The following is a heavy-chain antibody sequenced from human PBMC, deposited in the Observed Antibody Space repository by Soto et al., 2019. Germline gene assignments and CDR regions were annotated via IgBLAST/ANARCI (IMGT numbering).Heavy chain of an antibody. CDR1: GFSLSTSGVG. Sequence: QITLKESGPPLVKPTQTLTLTCTFAGFSLSTSGVGVAWISQPPGKALEWLALIYWDDDKRYRPSLESRLTITKDTSKNQVVLTMTNMDSVDTATYYCAYLPCSGGSCYWFSFSGMDVWGQGTKVTVSS. V-gene: IGHV2-5*02. CDR2: IYWDDDK. CDR3: AYLPCSGGSCYWFSFSGMDV. J-gene: IGHJ6*02. D-gene: IGHD2-15*01.